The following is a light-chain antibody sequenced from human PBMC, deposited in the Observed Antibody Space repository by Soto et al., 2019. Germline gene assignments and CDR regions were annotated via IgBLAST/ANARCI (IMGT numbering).Light chain of an antibody. Sequence: QSALTQPASVSGSPGQSITISCTGTSSDVGGYNYVSWYQQHPGKAPKLMIYEVSNRPSGVSNRFSGSNSGNTASLTISGLQAEDEDDYYSSTYTSISVVFGGGTKVTVL. J-gene: IGLJ2*01. CDR2: EVS. CDR1: SSDVGGYNY. V-gene: IGLV2-14*01. CDR3: STYTSISVV.